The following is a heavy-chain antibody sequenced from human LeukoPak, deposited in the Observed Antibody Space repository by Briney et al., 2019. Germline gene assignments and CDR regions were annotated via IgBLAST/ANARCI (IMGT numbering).Heavy chain of an antibody. Sequence: SEPLFLTCAVSGYSISSGYYWGWIRQPPGKGLEWLGSIYHSESTYYNPSLKSRVTISLDTAKNQFSLKLSSVTAADTAVYYCARDRRWDIVVVVAADSNNWFDPWGQGTLVTVSS. V-gene: IGHV4-38-2*02. D-gene: IGHD2-15*01. CDR2: IYHSEST. J-gene: IGHJ5*02. CDR1: GYSISSGYY. CDR3: ARDRRWDIVVVVAADSNNWFDP.